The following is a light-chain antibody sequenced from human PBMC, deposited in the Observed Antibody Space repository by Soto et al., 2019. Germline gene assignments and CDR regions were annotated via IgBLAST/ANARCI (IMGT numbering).Light chain of an antibody. CDR1: PSVSSY. V-gene: IGKV3-20*01. CDR3: QHFGGTTFT. Sequence: EIGFSQSPSPLSLSPGDRATLSCRASPSVSSYIAWYQQRPGQTPSLLIYGASTRATGIPDRFSGSGSGTHFTLTISRLEPGDFAVYYCQHFGGTTFTFGQGTRLEIK. J-gene: IGKJ5*01. CDR2: GAS.